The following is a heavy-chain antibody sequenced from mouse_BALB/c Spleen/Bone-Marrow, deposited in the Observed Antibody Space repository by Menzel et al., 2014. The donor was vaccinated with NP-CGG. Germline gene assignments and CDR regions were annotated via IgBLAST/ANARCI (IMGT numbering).Heavy chain of an antibody. CDR3: ARAGYYTFFAY. CDR2: INPNNGGT. Sequence: EVQLQQSGPELVKPGASVRISCKASGYTFTDYNMDWVKQSHGKRLEWIGDINPNNGGTIYNQKFKGKATLTVDKSSSTAYMELRSLTSEDTAVYYCARAGYYTFFAYWGRGTLVTVST. CDR1: GYTFTDYN. D-gene: IGHD2-3*01. V-gene: IGHV1-18*01. J-gene: IGHJ3*01.